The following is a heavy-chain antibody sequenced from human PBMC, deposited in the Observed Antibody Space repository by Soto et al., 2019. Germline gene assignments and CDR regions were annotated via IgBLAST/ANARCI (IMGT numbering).Heavy chain of an antibody. J-gene: IGHJ6*03. CDR3: ARDDGDYAKGYYMDV. CDR1: GGTFSSYT. CDR2: IIPILGIA. V-gene: IGHV1-69*04. D-gene: IGHD4-17*01. Sequence: SVKVSCKASGGTFSSYTISWVRQAPGQGLEWMGRIIPILGIANYAQKFQGRVTITADKSTSTAYMELSSLRSEDTAVYYCARDDGDYAKGYYMDVWGKGTTVT.